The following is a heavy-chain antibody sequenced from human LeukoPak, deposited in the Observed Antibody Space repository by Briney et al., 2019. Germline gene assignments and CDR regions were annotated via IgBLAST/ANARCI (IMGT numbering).Heavy chain of an antibody. CDR2: INPNSGVT. Sequence: ASVKVSFKASGYTFAGYYMRWVRQAPGQGLEWMGWINPNSGVTNYAQKFQGRVTMTRDTSISTAYMELSRLRSDDTAVYYCATYASGSYLSFDYWGQGALVTVSS. CDR1: GYTFAGYY. D-gene: IGHD3-10*01. CDR3: ATYASGSYLSFDY. V-gene: IGHV1-2*02. J-gene: IGHJ4*02.